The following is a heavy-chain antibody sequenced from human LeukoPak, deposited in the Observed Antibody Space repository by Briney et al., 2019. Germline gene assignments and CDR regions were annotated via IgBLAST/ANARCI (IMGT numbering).Heavy chain of an antibody. CDR3: AKGDSGSYYNNWFDP. CDR2: ISGSGGST. V-gene: IGHV3-23*01. J-gene: IGHJ5*02. Sequence: GSLRLSCAASGFTFSSYAMSWVRQAPGKGLEWVSAISGSGGSTYYADSVKGRFAISRDNSKNTLYLQMNSLRAEDTAVYYCAKGDSGSYYNNWFDPWGQGTLVTVSS. CDR1: GFTFSSYA. D-gene: IGHD3-10*01.